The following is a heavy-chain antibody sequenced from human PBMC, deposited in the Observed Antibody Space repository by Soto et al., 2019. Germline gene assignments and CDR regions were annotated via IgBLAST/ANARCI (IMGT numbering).Heavy chain of an antibody. CDR3: ARCVSGYYSGFDH. CDR2: IHYSGTT. CDR1: GGSISDYY. Sequence: QVQLQESSPGLVKPSETLSLTCNVSGGSISDYYWSWIRQPPGKGLEWIGNIHYSGTTKYNPSLKSRVTISVDKSKNQFSLKLTSVTAADTAMYYCARCVSGYYSGFDHWGQGTLVTVSS. D-gene: IGHD3-22*01. V-gene: IGHV4-59*01. J-gene: IGHJ4*02.